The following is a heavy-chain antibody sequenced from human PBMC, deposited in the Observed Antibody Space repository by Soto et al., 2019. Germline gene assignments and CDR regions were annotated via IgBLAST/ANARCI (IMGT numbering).Heavy chain of an antibody. J-gene: IGHJ4*02. CDR1: GYTFTNYG. V-gene: IGHV1-18*01. CDR3: ARESQSEPLLY. Sequence: QVQLVQSGVEVKKPGASVKVSCQASGYTFTNYGITWLRQAPGQGLEWMGWVSAYNRNTNYAQRFQDRVTMTTDTSTRTAYMELRNLNSDHTAIYFFARESQSEPLLYWGQGTLVTVSS. CDR2: VSAYNRNT.